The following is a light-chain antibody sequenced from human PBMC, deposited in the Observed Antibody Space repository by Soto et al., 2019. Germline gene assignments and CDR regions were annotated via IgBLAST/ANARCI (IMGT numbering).Light chain of an antibody. J-gene: IGKJ3*01. V-gene: IGKV3-15*01. CDR3: QQYSNWPFT. Sequence: ETVMTQSPATLSVSPGERATLSCRASQSVGSNLAWYQQKPGQAPRLLIYGASSRAAGIPARFSGSGSGTEFTLTISSLQSEDFAVFYCQQYSNWPFTFGPGTKVDIK. CDR2: GAS. CDR1: QSVGSN.